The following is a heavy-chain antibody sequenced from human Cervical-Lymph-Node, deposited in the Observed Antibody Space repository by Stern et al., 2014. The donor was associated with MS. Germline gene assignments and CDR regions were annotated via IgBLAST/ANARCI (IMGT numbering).Heavy chain of an antibody. Sequence: QVQLQESGPGLVKPSGTLSLTCAVSGGSVSSRYWWSWVRQSPGKGLEWIGEIFESGTTNYSPSLKSRVTISVDKSKNQLSLKLSSATAADTAVYYCARHQTGADAMDVWGQGTTVTVSS. CDR2: IFESGTT. D-gene: IGHD3-10*01. CDR1: GGSVSSRYW. CDR3: ARHQTGADAMDV. J-gene: IGHJ6*02. V-gene: IGHV4-4*02.